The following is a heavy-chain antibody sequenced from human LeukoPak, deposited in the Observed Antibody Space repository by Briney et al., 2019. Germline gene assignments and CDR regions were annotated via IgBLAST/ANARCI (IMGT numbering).Heavy chain of an antibody. CDR1: GYTFTNYG. CDR3: AGKPTAYPNDY. Sequence: GASVKVSCKASGYTFTNYGISWVRQAPGQGLEWMGWISAYNGNTNYAQRLQGRVTVTTETSTSTAYMELRSLRPDDTAIYYCAGKPTAYPNDYWGQGTLVTVSS. J-gene: IGHJ4*02. V-gene: IGHV1-18*04. CDR2: ISAYNGNT. D-gene: IGHD4/OR15-4a*01.